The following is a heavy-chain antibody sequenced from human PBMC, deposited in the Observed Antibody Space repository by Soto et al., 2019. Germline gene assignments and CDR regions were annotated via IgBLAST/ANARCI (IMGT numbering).Heavy chain of an antibody. CDR1: GFTFSDYY. CDR3: ARASNPYSYYYYMDV. J-gene: IGHJ6*03. Sequence: GGSLRLSCAASGFTFSDYYMSWIRQAPGKGLEWVSYISSSGSTIYYADSVKGRFTISRDNAKNSLYLQMNSLRAEDTAVYYCARASNPYSYYYYMDVWGKGTTVTVSS. CDR2: ISSSGSTI. D-gene: IGHD1-26*01. V-gene: IGHV3-11*01.